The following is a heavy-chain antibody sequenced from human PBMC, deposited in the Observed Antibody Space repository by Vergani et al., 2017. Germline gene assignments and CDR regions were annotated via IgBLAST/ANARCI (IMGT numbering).Heavy chain of an antibody. CDR2: IYYSGST. CDR3: ARARCSGGSCYSFDAFEI. D-gene: IGHD2-15*01. Sequence: QVQLQESGPGLVKPSETLSLTCTVSGGSISSYYWSWIRQPPGKGLEWIGYIYYSGSTNYNPSLKSRVTISVDTSKNQFSLKLSSVTAADTAVYYCARARCSGGSCYSFDAFEIWGQGTMVTVSS. V-gene: IGHV4-59*01. J-gene: IGHJ3*02. CDR1: GGSISSYY.